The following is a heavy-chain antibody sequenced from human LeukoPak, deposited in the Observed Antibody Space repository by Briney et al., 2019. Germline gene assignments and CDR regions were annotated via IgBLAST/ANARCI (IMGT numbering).Heavy chain of an antibody. Sequence: SETLSLTCTVSGGSISSYYGSWIRQPPGKGLEWIGYIYTSGSTNYNPSLKSRVTISVDTSKNQVSLKLSSVTASDSAVYYCARHGWVTDDAFDIWGQGTMVTVSS. D-gene: IGHD2-21*02. V-gene: IGHV4-4*09. CDR1: GGSISSYY. CDR3: ARHGWVTDDAFDI. CDR2: IYTSGST. J-gene: IGHJ3*02.